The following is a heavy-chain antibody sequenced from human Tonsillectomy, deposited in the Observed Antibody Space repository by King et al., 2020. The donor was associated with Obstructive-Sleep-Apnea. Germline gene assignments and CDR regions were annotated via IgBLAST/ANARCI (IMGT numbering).Heavy chain of an antibody. V-gene: IGHV5-10-1*03. Sequence: VQLVESGAEVKKPGESLRISCKGSGYTFTSYWITWVRQMPGKGLEWMGRIDPSDSYTNYSPSFQGHVTISADKSISTAYLQWSSLRASDTAMYYCARRRGDNYANWFDPWGQGTLVTVSS. D-gene: IGHD5-18*01. CDR3: ARRRGDNYANWFDP. CDR1: GYTFTSYW. CDR2: IDPSDSYT. J-gene: IGHJ5*02.